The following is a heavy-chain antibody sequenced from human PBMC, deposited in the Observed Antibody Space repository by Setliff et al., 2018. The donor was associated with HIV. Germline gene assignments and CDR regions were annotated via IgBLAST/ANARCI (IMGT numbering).Heavy chain of an antibody. J-gene: IGHJ2*01. Sequence: ASVKVSCKASGYTFTQSDINWVRQATGQSPEWMGWMNPKSGNTGYKQTFQDRITITRDTSINTIHMELKSLTSEDTAVYYCARSGPRDHDFWYDQSRRYFDLWGRGTRVTVS. CDR3: ARSGPRDHDFWYDQSRRYFDL. V-gene: IGHV1-8*03. CDR1: GYTFTQSD. CDR2: MNPKSGNT. D-gene: IGHD3-3*01.